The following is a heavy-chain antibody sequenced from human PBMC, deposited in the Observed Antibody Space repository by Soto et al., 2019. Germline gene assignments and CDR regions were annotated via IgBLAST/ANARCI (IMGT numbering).Heavy chain of an antibody. CDR1: GFTFSSYS. CDR3: AKSVILTGSSPWY. V-gene: IGHV3-48*01. D-gene: IGHD3-9*01. J-gene: IGHJ4*02. Sequence: GGSLRLSCAASGFTFSSYSMNWVRQAPGKGLEWVSYISSSSSTIYYADSVKGRFTISRDNAKNSLYLQMNSLRAEDTAVYYCAKSVILTGSSPWYWGQGTLVTVSS. CDR2: ISSSSSTI.